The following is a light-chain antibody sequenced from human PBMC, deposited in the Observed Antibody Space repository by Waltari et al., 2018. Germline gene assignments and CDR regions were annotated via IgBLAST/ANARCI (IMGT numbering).Light chain of an antibody. V-gene: IGLV1-47*01. Sequence: QSVLTQPPSASGTTGQRVTISCSGSSSNIGSTYVYCYQQLPGTAPKLLIYRNNQRPSGVPARFSGSKSGTSASLAISGLRSEDEADYYCAAWDDSLSGWVFGGGTKLTVL. CDR2: RNN. CDR3: AAWDDSLSGWV. J-gene: IGLJ3*02. CDR1: SSNIGSTY.